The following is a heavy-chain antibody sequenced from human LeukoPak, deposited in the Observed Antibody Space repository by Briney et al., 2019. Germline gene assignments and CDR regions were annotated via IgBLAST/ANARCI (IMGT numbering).Heavy chain of an antibody. D-gene: IGHD3-3*01. CDR1: GGSVNYYY. V-gene: IGHV4-59*02. J-gene: IGHJ4*02. Sequence: SETLSLTCTVSGGSVNYYYWSWIRQPPGKGLEWIGYIYYSGSTDYNPSLKSRVTISVDTSKNQFSLKLSSVTAADTAVYYCAREVTIFGVPWYFDYWGQGTLVTVSS. CDR2: IYYSGST. CDR3: AREVTIFGVPWYFDY.